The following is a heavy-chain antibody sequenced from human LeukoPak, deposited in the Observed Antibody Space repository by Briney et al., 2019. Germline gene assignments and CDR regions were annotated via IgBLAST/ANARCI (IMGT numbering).Heavy chain of an antibody. CDR3: ARRGGSSSRRSPIDY. CDR1: GFTFSDYW. CDR2: IKQDGSQR. J-gene: IGHJ4*02. D-gene: IGHD6-6*01. V-gene: IGHV3-7*01. Sequence: GGSLRLSCTASGFTFSDYWITWFRQAPGKGPEGVANIKQDGSQRYYVDSVRGRFTISRDNAKNSLFLQMNGLRAEDTAVYYCARRGGSSSRRSPIDYWGQGTLVTVSS.